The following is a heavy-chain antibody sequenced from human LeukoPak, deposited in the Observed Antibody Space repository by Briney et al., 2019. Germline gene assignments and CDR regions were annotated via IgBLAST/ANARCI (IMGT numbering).Heavy chain of an antibody. CDR2: INHSGST. Sequence: SETLSLTCAVYGGSFSGYYWSWIRQPPGNGLEWIGEINHSGSTNYNPSLKSRVTISVDTSKNQFSLKLSSVTAADTAVYYCASGIAAAGTWFDPWGQGTLVTVSS. D-gene: IGHD6-13*01. CDR3: ASGIAAAGTWFDP. V-gene: IGHV4-34*01. J-gene: IGHJ5*02. CDR1: GGSFSGYY.